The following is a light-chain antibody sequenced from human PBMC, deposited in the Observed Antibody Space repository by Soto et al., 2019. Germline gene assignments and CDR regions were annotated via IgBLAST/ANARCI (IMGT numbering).Light chain of an antibody. J-gene: IGKJ1*01. CDR3: QQYSTSSWT. V-gene: IGKV1-39*01. Sequence: DIQMTQSPSSLSASLGDRVAITCRASQSISSYLNWYQQKPGKAPKFLIYAASNLQSGVPSRFSGSGSGTDFALTISSLQPEDFATYYCQQYSTSSWTFGQGTKVEIK. CDR2: AAS. CDR1: QSISSY.